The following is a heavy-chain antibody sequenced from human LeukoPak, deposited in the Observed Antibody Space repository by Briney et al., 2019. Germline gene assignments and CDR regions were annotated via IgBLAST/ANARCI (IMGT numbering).Heavy chain of an antibody. CDR1: GYTFTSYA. Sequence: GASVKVSCKASGYTFTSYAMNWVRQAPGQGLEWMGWINTNTGNPTYAQGFTGRFVFSLDTSVSTAYLQISSLKAEDTAVYYCARDLRRGYSSGRYSWGTDSSNDYWGQGTLVTVSS. J-gene: IGHJ4*02. V-gene: IGHV7-4-1*02. CDR3: ARDLRRGYSSGRYSWGTDSSNDY. D-gene: IGHD6-19*01. CDR2: INTNTGNP.